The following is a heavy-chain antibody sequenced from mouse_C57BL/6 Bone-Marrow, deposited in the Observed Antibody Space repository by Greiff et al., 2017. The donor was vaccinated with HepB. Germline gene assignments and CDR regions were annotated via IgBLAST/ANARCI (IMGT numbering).Heavy chain of an antibody. V-gene: IGHV1-63*01. J-gene: IGHJ4*01. CDR2: IYPGGGYT. D-gene: IGHD1-1*01. CDR3: ARRGDGTAMDY. Sequence: VQLVESGAELVRPGTSVKMSCKASGYTFTNYWIGWAKQRPGHGLEWIGDIYPGGGYTNYNEKFKGKATLTADKSSSTAYMQFSSLTSEDSAIYYCARRGDGTAMDYWGQGTSVTVSS. CDR1: GYTFTNYW.